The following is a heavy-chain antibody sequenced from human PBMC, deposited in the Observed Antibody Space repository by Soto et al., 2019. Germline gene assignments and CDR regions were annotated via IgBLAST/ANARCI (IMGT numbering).Heavy chain of an antibody. CDR2: IYYSGST. J-gene: IGHJ5*02. V-gene: IGHV4-30-4*01. Sequence: SETLSLTTTVSGGSISSGDYYWSWIRQPPGKGLEWIGYIYYSGSTYYNPSLKSRVTISVDTSKNQFSLKLSSVTAADTAVYYCASGGCSGGSCYRTPEWFDPWGQGTLVTVSS. CDR3: ASGGCSGGSCYRTPEWFDP. CDR1: GGSISSGDYY. D-gene: IGHD2-15*01.